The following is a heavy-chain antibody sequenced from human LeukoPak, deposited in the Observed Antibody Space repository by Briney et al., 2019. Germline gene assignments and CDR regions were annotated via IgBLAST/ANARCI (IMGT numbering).Heavy chain of an antibody. J-gene: IGHJ6*02. CDR3: ARGGYSRYYYGMDV. D-gene: IGHD6-13*01. V-gene: IGHV3-23*01. CDR2: LSGSGGST. Sequence: GGSLRLSCAASGFAFDDYAMHWVRQAPGKGLKWVSTLSGSGGSTYYADSVKGRFTISRDNSKNTMYLQMNSLRAEDTAVYYCARGGYSRYYYGMDVWGQGTTVTVSS. CDR1: GFAFDDYA.